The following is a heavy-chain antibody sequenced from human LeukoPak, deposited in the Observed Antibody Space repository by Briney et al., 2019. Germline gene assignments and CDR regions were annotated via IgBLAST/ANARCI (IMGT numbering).Heavy chain of an antibody. D-gene: IGHD3-22*01. Sequence: GGSLRLSCAASGFTFSDYYMSWIRQAPGKGLEWVSCISSSGSTIYYADSVKGRFTISRDNAKNSLYLQMNSLRAEDTAVYYCASDSDYYDSSGYSYWGQGTLVTVSS. CDR3: ASDSDYYDSSGYSY. J-gene: IGHJ4*02. CDR1: GFTFSDYY. CDR2: ISSSGSTI. V-gene: IGHV3-11*01.